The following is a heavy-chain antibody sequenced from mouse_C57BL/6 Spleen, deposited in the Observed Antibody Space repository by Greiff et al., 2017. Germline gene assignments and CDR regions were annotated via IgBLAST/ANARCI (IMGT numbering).Heavy chain of an antibody. Sequence: QVQLQQPGAELVRPGSSVKLSCKASGYTFTSYWMHWVKQRPIQGLEWIGNIDPSDSETHYNQKFKDKATLTVDTSSSTAYMQLSSLTSEDSAVYYCASSDYDYDEGYAMDYWGQGTSVTVSS. CDR3: ASSDYDYDEGYAMDY. CDR1: GYTFTSYW. V-gene: IGHV1-52*01. CDR2: IDPSDSET. D-gene: IGHD2-4*01. J-gene: IGHJ4*01.